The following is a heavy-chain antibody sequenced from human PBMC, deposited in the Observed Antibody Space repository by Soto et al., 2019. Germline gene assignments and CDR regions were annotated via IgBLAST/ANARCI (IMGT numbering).Heavy chain of an antibody. CDR3: ARGPDNEGYFDY. CDR1: GGTFSNYA. D-gene: IGHD1-1*01. J-gene: IGHJ4*02. CDR2: IILPFGTP. V-gene: IGHV1-69*13. Sequence: ASVKVSCKASGGTFSNYAITWVRQAPGQVLEWMGVIILPFGTPNYAQTFQGRATITADESMSTAYMELSGLRSEDTAVYYCARGPDNEGYFDYWGRGTLVTVSS.